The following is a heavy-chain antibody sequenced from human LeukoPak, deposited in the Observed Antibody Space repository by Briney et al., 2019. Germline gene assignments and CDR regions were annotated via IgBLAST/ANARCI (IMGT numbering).Heavy chain of an antibody. CDR3: AKSMYQLLYSSRTSNAFDI. CDR2: ISGSGGST. Sequence: PGGSLRLSCAASGFTFSSYAMSWVRQAPGKGLEWVSAISGSGGSTYYADSVKGRFTISRDNSKSTLYLQMNSLRAEDTAVYYCAKSMYQLLYSSRTSNAFDIWGQGTMVTVSS. V-gene: IGHV3-23*01. D-gene: IGHD2-2*02. J-gene: IGHJ3*02. CDR1: GFTFSSYA.